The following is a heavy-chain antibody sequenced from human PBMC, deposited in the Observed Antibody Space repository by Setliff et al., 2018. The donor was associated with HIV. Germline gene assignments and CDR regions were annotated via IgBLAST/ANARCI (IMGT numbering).Heavy chain of an antibody. V-gene: IGHV1-18*01. CDR1: HFTFTNYG. J-gene: IGHJ3*02. Sequence: ASVKVSCKGLHFTFTNYGITWVRQAPGQGLEWMGWISAYNGNTNYAQKLQGRVTMTTDTSTNTAYMELRSLRSDDTAVYYCARGYGAFDIWGQGTMVTVSS. D-gene: IGHD4-17*01. CDR2: ISAYNGNT. CDR3: ARGYGAFDI.